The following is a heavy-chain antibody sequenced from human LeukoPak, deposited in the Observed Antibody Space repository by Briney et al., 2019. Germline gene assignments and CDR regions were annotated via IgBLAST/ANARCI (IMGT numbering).Heavy chain of an antibody. CDR2: INPNSGGT. CDR3: ARDMDYYDSSGYYYDFDY. CDR1: GYTFTGYH. V-gene: IGHV1-2*02. Sequence: ASVKVSCKASGYTFTGYHMHWVRQAPGQGLEWMGWINPNSGGTNYAQKFQGRVTMTRDKSISTAYMELSRLRSDDTAVYYCARDMDYYDSSGYYYDFDYWGQGTLVTVSS. D-gene: IGHD3-22*01. J-gene: IGHJ4*02.